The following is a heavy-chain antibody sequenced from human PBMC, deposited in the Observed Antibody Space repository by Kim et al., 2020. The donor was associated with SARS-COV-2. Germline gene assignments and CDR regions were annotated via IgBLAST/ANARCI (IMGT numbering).Heavy chain of an antibody. CDR3: APFDRRYFYGMDV. D-gene: IGHD3-9*01. CDR2: IYYSGST. Sequence: SETLSLTCTVSGGSISSSSYYWGWIRQPPGKGLEWIGSIYYSGSTYYNPSLKSRVTISVDTTKNQFSLKLSSVTAADTAVYYCAPFDRRYFYGMDVWGQWTTVTVSS. J-gene: IGHJ6*02. V-gene: IGHV4-39*07. CDR1: GGSISSSSYY.